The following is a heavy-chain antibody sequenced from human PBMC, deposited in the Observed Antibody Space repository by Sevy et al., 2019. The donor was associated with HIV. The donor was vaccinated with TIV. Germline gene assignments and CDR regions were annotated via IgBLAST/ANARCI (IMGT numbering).Heavy chain of an antibody. CDR2: IKQDGSQK. D-gene: IGHD1-26*01. J-gene: IGHJ4*02. CDR1: GFTFSNYW. Sequence: RGCLRLSCAASGFTFSNYWMSWVRQAPGKGLERVANIKQDGSQKYSVDSVKGRFTISRDNAKNSLFLQMNSLRAEDTAVYYCGTFKEVGWGQGTLVHVSS. CDR3: GTFKEVG. V-gene: IGHV3-7*01.